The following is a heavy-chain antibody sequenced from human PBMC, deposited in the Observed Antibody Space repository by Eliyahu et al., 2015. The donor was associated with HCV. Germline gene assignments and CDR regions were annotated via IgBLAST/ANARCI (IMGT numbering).Heavy chain of an antibody. CDR2: ISSSSGYI. Sequence: EVQLVESGGGLVKPGGSLRLSCAASGFTFSSYRMNXXRQAPGKGLEWVSSISSSSGYIYYAESVKGRFTISRDNAKNSLYLQMNSLRAEDTAVYYCARDSYYGSGEFDYWGQGTLVTVSS. CDR1: GFTFSSYR. D-gene: IGHD3-10*01. V-gene: IGHV3-21*01. CDR3: ARDSYYGSGEFDY. J-gene: IGHJ4*02.